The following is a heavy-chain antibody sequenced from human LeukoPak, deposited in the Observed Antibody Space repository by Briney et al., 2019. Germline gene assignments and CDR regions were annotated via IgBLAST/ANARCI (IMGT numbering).Heavy chain of an antibody. V-gene: IGHV3-9*01. CDR3: AKDTLNL. J-gene: IGHJ5*02. Sequence: GGSLRLSCAASGFTFDDYAMHWVRQAPGKGLEWVSGISWNSGSIGYADSVKGRFTISRDNAKNSLYLQMNSLRAEDTALYYCAKDTLNLWGQGTLVTVSS. CDR1: GFTFDDYA. CDR2: ISWNSGSI.